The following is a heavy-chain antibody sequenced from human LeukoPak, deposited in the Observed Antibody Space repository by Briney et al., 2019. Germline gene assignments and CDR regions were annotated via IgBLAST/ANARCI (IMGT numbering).Heavy chain of an antibody. Sequence: GGSLRLSCAASGFTLTSYPMSWVRQAPGRGLEWVSAIIPAGNTYYADSVRGRFTVSRDSSESTVFLQLNSLRADDTALYYCAKGIYCSGGTCSNFDYWGRGTLVTASS. CDR3: AKGIYCSGGTCSNFDY. CDR1: GFTLTSYP. V-gene: IGHV3-23*01. CDR2: IIPAGNT. D-gene: IGHD2-15*01. J-gene: IGHJ4*02.